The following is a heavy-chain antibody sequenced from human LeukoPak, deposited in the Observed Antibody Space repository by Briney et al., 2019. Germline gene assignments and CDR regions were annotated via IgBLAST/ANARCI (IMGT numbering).Heavy chain of an antibody. CDR3: ARSSRSWGVFDI. Sequence: GASLRLSCAASGFIFSDYTMSWVRQAPGKGLEWVSAISTGGDDTNYADSVEGRFTISRDSSKNTLSLHINSLRAEDTAIYYCARSSRSWGVFDIWGQGTMVTVSS. CDR2: ISTGGDDT. CDR1: GFIFSDYT. D-gene: IGHD7-27*01. V-gene: IGHV3-23*01. J-gene: IGHJ3*02.